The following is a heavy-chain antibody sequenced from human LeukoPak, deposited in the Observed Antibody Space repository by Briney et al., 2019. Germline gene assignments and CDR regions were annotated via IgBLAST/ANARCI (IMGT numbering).Heavy chain of an antibody. V-gene: IGHV3-48*03. J-gene: IGHJ6*04. CDR3: AELGIPMIGGV. D-gene: IGHD3-10*02. Sequence: GGSLRLSCAAAGFTFSSYEMNWVRQAPGKGLEWVSYISSSGSTIYYADSVKGRFTISRDNAKNSLYLQMNSLRAEDTAVYYCAELGIPMIGGVWGKGTTVTISS. CDR2: ISSSGSTI. CDR1: GFTFSSYE.